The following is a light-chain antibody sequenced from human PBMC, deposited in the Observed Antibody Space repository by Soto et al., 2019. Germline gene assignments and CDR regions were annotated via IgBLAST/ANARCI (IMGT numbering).Light chain of an antibody. J-gene: IGKJ2*01. V-gene: IGKV3-20*01. CDR3: QQYGRSPRYT. CDR1: QSVSSSY. Sequence: EIVLTQSPGTLSLSPGERATLSCRASQSVSSSYLAWYQKKPGQAPRLLIYGASSRATGMPDRFSGSGSGTDFTLPISRLEPEDFAVYYCQQYGRSPRYTFGQGTKLEIK. CDR2: GAS.